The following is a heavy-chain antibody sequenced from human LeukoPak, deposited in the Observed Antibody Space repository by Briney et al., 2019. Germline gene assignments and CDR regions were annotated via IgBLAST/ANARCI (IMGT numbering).Heavy chain of an antibody. J-gene: IGHJ4*02. CDR2: INHSGST. CDR1: GGSFSGYY. V-gene: IGHV4-34*01. CDR3: ARDTTTVASLDY. Sequence: SETLSLTCAVYGGSFSGYYWSWLRQPPGKGLEWIGEINHSGSTNYNPSLKSRVTISVDTSKNQCSLKLSSVTAADTAVYYCARDTTTVASLDYWGQGTLVTVSS. D-gene: IGHD4-23*01.